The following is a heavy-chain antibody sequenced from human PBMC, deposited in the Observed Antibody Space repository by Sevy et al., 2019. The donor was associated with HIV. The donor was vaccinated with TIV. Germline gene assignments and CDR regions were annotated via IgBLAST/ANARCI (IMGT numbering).Heavy chain of an antibody. J-gene: IGHJ4*02. V-gene: IGHV3-21*01. CDR3: ARAACDSSGYLIFDY. CDR1: GFTFSSYG. D-gene: IGHD3-22*01. CDR2: ISSSGGYI. Sequence: GGSLRLSCAASGFTFSSYGMNWVRQAPGKGLEWVSSISSSGGYIYYEDSVKGRFTISRDNAKNSLYLQMNSLRAEDTAVYYCARAACDSSGYLIFDYWGQGTLVTVSS.